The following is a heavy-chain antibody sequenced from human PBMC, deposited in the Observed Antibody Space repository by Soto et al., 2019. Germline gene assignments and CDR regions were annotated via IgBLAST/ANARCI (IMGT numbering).Heavy chain of an antibody. J-gene: IGHJ4*02. V-gene: IGHV1-69*02. CDR2: IIPMRGIT. CDR1: GGTFNDYT. D-gene: IGHD1-1*01. CDR3: ARNDPFDS. Sequence: QVQLVQSGAEVKKPGSSVSVSCKASGGTFNDYTVTWVRQAPGQGLEWMGRIIPMRGITTYAQNFQGRVALTVDKSQSTAYMELSSLRFEDTAMYFCARNDPFDSWGQGTLVTVSS.